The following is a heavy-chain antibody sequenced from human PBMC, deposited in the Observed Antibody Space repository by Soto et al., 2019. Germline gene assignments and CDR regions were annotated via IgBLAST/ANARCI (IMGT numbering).Heavy chain of an antibody. CDR1: GFTFSSYA. CDR3: AKERWAAAGTPTLDY. Sequence: EVQLLESGGGLVQPGGSLRLSCAASGFTFSSYAMSWVRQAPGKGLEWVAAISGGTSSTYYADSVKGRFTISRDNSKNTLYLQMNSLRAEDTAVYYCAKERWAAAGTPTLDYGGQGTLVPVSS. V-gene: IGHV3-23*01. CDR2: ISGGTSST. D-gene: IGHD6-13*01. J-gene: IGHJ4*02.